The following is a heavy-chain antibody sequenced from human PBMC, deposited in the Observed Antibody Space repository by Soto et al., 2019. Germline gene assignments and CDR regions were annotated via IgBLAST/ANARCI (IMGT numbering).Heavy chain of an antibody. J-gene: IGHJ4*02. D-gene: IGHD3-3*01. CDR2: ISSSSSYI. CDR1: GFTFSSYS. CDR3: ARGTYYDFWQLDY. Sequence: EVQLVESGGGLVKPGGSLRLSCAASGFTFSSYSMNWVRQAPGKGLEWVSSISSSSSYIYYADSVKGRFTISRDNAKNSLYLQMNSLRAEDTAVYYCARGTYYDFWQLDYWGQGTLVTVSS. V-gene: IGHV3-21*01.